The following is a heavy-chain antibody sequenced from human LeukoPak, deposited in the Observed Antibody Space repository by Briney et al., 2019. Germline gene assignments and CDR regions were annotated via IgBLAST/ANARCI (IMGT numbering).Heavy chain of an antibody. CDR3: ARDSSGWLPFFDY. CDR2: IYYSGST. D-gene: IGHD6-19*01. V-gene: IGHV4-59*01. J-gene: IGHJ4*02. Sequence: NASETLSLTCTVSGGSISSYYWSWIRQPPGKGLEWIGYIYYSGSTNYNPSLKSRVTISVDTSKNQFSLKLSSVTAADTAVYYCARDSSGWLPFFDYWGQGTLVTVSS. CDR1: GGSISSYY.